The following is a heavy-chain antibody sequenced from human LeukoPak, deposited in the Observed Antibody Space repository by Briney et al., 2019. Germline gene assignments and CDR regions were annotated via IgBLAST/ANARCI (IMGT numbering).Heavy chain of an antibody. D-gene: IGHD3-10*01. CDR1: GFTFRSYS. CDR2: ISSSSSYI. V-gene: IGHV3-21*01. Sequence: GGSLRLSCAASGFTFRSYSMNWVRHAPGQGLEWVSSISSSSSYIYYADSVMGRFNIPRDNAKNSVYLQMNSLGAGDTAVYYCASMVRDSDYWGQGTLVIVSS. CDR3: ASMVRDSDY. J-gene: IGHJ4*02.